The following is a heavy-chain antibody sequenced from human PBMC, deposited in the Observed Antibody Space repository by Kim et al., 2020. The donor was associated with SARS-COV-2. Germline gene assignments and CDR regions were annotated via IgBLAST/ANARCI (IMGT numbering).Heavy chain of an antibody. CDR3: ARGKAQTAGLPWGY. V-gene: IGHV1-8*01. CDR2: MNPNSGNT. Sequence: ASVKVSCKASGYTFTSYDINWVRQATGQGLEWMGWMNPNSGNTGYAQKFQGRVTMTRNTSISTAYMELSSLRSEDTAVYYCARGKAQTAGLPWGYWGQGTLVTVSS. D-gene: IGHD6-13*01. CDR1: GYTFTSYD. J-gene: IGHJ4*02.